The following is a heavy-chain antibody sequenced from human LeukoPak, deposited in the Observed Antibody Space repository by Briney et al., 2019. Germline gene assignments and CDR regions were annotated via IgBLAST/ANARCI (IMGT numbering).Heavy chain of an antibody. V-gene: IGHV4-39*01. CDR1: GVSIGSSSYC. J-gene: IGHJ5*02. Sequence: PSETLSLTCTVSGVSIGSSSYCWGWTRQPPGKGLGWIGTICYSGSTFYNPSLKSRLTLSVDTSKSQFSLKLSSVTAADTAVYYCARTENSIPEDYFDPWGQGTLVTVSS. D-gene: IGHD4-11*01. CDR3: ARTENSIPEDYFDP. CDR2: ICYSGST.